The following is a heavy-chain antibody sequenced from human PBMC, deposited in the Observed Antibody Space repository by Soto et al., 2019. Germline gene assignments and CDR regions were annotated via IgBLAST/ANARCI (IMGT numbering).Heavy chain of an antibody. CDR3: ARVGSCFSSSWLYYGMDV. V-gene: IGHV1-69*01. CDR1: GGDLKNFI. Sequence: VQLVQSGAEVRKPGSSVTVSCKASGGDLKNFIIAWVRQAPGHGLEWMGGVIPIFGTPNFVQKFQDRVTITEDEATSTTYMEPRSLRSEDTAVYYCARVGSCFSSSWLYYGMDVWGQGTTVIVSS. CDR2: VIPIFGTP. D-gene: IGHD2-2*01. J-gene: IGHJ6*02.